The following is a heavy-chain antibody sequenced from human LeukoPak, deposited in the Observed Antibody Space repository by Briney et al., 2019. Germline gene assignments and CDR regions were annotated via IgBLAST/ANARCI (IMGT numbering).Heavy chain of an antibody. CDR2: IYTSGST. Sequence: SETLSLTCTVSGGSISSGSYYWSWIRQPAGKGLEWIGRIYTSGSTNYNPSLKSRVTISVDTSKNQFSLKLSSVTAADTAVYYCARRRDGYNSRFHRYYYYYMDVWGKGTTVTISS. V-gene: IGHV4-61*02. D-gene: IGHD5-24*01. CDR3: ARRRDGYNSRFHRYYYYYMDV. J-gene: IGHJ6*03. CDR1: GGSISSGSYY.